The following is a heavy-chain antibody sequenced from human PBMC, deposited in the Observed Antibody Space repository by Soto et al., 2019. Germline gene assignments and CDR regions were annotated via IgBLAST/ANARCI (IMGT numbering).Heavy chain of an antibody. CDR1: GGTFSSYA. V-gene: IGHV1-69*13. Sequence: ASVKVSCKASGGTFSSYAISWVRQAPGQGLEWMGGIIPIFGTANYAQKFQGRVTITADESTSTAYMELSSLRSEDTAVYYCARDQGYSSGWSEGYFDYWGQGTLVTVSS. D-gene: IGHD6-19*01. J-gene: IGHJ4*02. CDR3: ARDQGYSSGWSEGYFDY. CDR2: IIPIFGTA.